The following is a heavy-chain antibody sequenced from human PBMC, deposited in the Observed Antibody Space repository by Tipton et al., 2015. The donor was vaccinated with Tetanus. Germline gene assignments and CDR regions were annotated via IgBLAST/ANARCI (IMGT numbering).Heavy chain of an antibody. J-gene: IGHJ6*02. CDR1: GSSITSTTHY. CDR2: INHSGNT. V-gene: IGHV4-39*07. D-gene: IGHD1-1*01. Sequence: TLSLTCTVSGSSITSTTHYWSWIRQAPGKGLEWIGEINHSGNTNHNPSLKSRVTLSVDTSKNQFSLKLNSVTAADTAMYYCVTVNFPNYYHYSMDVWGQGTTVTVSS. CDR3: VTVNFPNYYHYSMDV.